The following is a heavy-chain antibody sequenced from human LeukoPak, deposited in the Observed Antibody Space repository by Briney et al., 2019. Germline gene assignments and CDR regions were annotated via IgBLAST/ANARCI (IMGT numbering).Heavy chain of an antibody. D-gene: IGHD3-3*01. CDR2: ISGSGGST. V-gene: IGHV3-23*01. Sequence: GGSLRLSCAASGFTFSSYAMSWVHQAPGKGLEWVSAISGSGGSTYYADSVKGRFTISRDNSKNTLYLQMNSLRAEDTAVYYCAKVGLGVWSGYNNGPYYFDYWGQGTLVTVSS. J-gene: IGHJ4*02. CDR3: AKVGLGVWSGYNNGPYYFDY. CDR1: GFTFSSYA.